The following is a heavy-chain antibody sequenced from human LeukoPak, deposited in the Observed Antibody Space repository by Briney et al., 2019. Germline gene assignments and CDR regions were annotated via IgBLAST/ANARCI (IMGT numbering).Heavy chain of an antibody. D-gene: IGHD6-13*01. J-gene: IGHJ4*02. Sequence: GGSLRLSCAASGFTFSSYSMNWVRQAPGKGLEWVSSISSSSSYIYYADSVKGRFTISRDNAKNSLYLQMNSLRAEDTAVYYCASESIAAAGTGGRDYWGQGTLVTVSS. CDR1: GFTFSSYS. CDR3: ASESIAAAGTGGRDY. CDR2: ISSSSSYI. V-gene: IGHV3-21*01.